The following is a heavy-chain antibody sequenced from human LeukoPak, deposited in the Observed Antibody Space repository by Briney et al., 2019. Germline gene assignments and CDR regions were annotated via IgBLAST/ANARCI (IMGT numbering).Heavy chain of an antibody. Sequence: SVKVSCKASGYTFTGYYMHWVRQAPGQGIEWMGGIILIFGTANYAQKFQGRVTITADKSTSTAYMELSSLRSEDTAVYYCARDFDDSSGDFYPYFQHWGQGTLVTVSS. CDR3: ARDFDDSSGDFYPYFQH. J-gene: IGHJ1*01. CDR1: GYTFTGYY. CDR2: IILIFGTA. V-gene: IGHV1-69*06. D-gene: IGHD3-22*01.